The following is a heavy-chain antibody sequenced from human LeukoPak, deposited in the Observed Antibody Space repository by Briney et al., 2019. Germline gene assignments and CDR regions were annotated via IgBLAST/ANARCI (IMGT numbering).Heavy chain of an antibody. CDR2: IWYDGSNK. J-gene: IGHJ6*02. Sequence: PGGSLRLSCAASGFTFSSYGMHWVRQAPGKGLERVAVIWYDGSNKFYADSVKGRFTISRDNSKNSLFLQMSSLRAEDTAVYYCARVGTVSRVGYYYYGMDVWGQGTTVTVSS. CDR3: ARVGTVSRVGYYYYGMDV. CDR1: GFTFSSYG. D-gene: IGHD4-17*01. V-gene: IGHV3-33*01.